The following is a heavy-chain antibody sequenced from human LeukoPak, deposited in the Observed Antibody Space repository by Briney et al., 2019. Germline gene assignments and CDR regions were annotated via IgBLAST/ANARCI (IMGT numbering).Heavy chain of an antibody. CDR2: ISSSSSYI. Sequence: GGSLRLSCAASGFTCSRYSMNWVRQAPGKGQEWVSSISSSSSYIYYADSVKGRFTISRDNAKNLLYLQMNSLRAEDTAVYYCALQGASTVTQSYYYYYGMDVWGQGTTVTVFS. CDR1: GFTCSRYS. J-gene: IGHJ6*02. D-gene: IGHD4-17*01. V-gene: IGHV3-21*06. CDR3: ALQGASTVTQSYYYYYGMDV.